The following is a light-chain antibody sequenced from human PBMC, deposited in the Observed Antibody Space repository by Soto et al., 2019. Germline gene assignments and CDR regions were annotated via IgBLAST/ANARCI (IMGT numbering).Light chain of an antibody. CDR3: RKGSNWIT. V-gene: IGKV3D-15*01. CDR1: QSVSSN. Sequence: EIVMTQSPATLSVSPGERATLSCRASQSVSSNLAWYQQKPGQAPRLLIYGASTRATGIPARFSGSGSGTDFLLTISSLEPKVFAVYYFRKGSNWITLGQGTRRKIK. CDR2: GAS. J-gene: IGKJ5*01.